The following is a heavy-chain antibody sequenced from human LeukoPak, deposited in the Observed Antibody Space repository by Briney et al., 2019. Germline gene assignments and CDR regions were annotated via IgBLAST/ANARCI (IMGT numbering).Heavy chain of an antibody. J-gene: IGHJ4*02. CDR2: MNPNSGNT. D-gene: IGHD2-21*02. Sequence: GSSVKVSCKASGYNFTSYDINWVRQATGQGREGMGWMNPNSGNTGYAQKFQGRLTMTRNTSISTAYMELSSLTSEDTAVYYCARPSGNCGGDCYRLSYWGQGALVTVSS. V-gene: IGHV1-8*01. CDR3: ARPSGNCGGDCYRLSY. CDR1: GYNFTSYD.